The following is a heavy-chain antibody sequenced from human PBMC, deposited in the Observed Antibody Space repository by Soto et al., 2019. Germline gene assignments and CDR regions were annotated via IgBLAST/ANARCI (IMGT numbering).Heavy chain of an antibody. CDR3: ARLVYDTRLNYMYFDF. D-gene: IGHD3-10*01. J-gene: IGHJ4*02. CDR1: GVSISSGNW. V-gene: IGHV4-4*02. Sequence: SATLSITGAVSGVSISSGNWWTWVRQSPERGLEYIGEIFHDGTANYYPSFERRVAISVDTSKNQFSLKLTSVTAADTAIYFCARLVYDTRLNYMYFDFWGQGTLVTVSS. CDR2: IFHDGTA.